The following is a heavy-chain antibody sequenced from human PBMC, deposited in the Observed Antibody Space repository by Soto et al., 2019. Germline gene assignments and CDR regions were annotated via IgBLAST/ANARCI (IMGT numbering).Heavy chain of an antibody. D-gene: IGHD3-22*01. CDR1: GYTFTSYD. V-gene: IGHV1-8*01. CDR3: ARAITMIVVVNAFDI. J-gene: IGHJ3*02. Sequence: QVQLVQSGAEVKKPGASVKVSCKASGYTFTSYDINWVRQATGQGLEWMGWMNPNSGNTGYAQKFQGRVTMTRNTSXXTAYMELSSLRSEDTAVYYCARAITMIVVVNAFDIWGQGTMVTVSS. CDR2: MNPNSGNT.